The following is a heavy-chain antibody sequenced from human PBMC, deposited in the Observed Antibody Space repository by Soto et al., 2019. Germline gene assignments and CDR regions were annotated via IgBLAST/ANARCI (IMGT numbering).Heavy chain of an antibody. D-gene: IGHD1-7*01. CDR3: ARVRGLTGTTGWFDP. J-gene: IGHJ5*02. CDR2: IYYSGST. Sequence: PSETLSLTCTVSCGSISSYYWSWIRQPPGKGLEWIGYIYYSGSTNYNPSLKSRVTISVDTSKNQFSLKLSSVTAADTAVYYCARVRGLTGTTGWFDPWGQGTLVTVS. CDR1: CGSISSYY. V-gene: IGHV4-59*01.